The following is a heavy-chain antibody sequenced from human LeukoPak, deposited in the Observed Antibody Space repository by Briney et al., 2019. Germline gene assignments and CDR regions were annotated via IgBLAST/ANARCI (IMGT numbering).Heavy chain of an antibody. CDR1: GYTFTHYA. J-gene: IGHJ4*02. Sequence: GATVKVCCKASGYTFTHYAVHWVRQAPGQGLEWMGWTNVGNDYTESSQKFQDRFIITSDPSATTVYMELSSLRSEDTAVYYCARDDFSTYPGLNYFDYWGQGSLVTVSS. CDR2: TNVGNDYT. D-gene: IGHD4-11*01. V-gene: IGHV1-3*01. CDR3: ARDDFSTYPGLNYFDY.